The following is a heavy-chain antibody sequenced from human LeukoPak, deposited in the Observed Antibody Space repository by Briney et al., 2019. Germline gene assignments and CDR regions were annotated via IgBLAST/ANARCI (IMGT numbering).Heavy chain of an antibody. J-gene: IGHJ4*02. CDR3: ARRAPNGGSYDY. Sequence: GASLKISFKGSGSSFTNYWIGWVRPMPGKGLEWMGIIYPGDSDTRYSPSFQGQVTISADKSISTAYLQWSSLKASDTAMYYCARRAPNGGSYDYWGQGTLVTVSS. CDR2: IYPGDSDT. D-gene: IGHD1-26*01. CDR1: GSSFTNYW. V-gene: IGHV5-51*01.